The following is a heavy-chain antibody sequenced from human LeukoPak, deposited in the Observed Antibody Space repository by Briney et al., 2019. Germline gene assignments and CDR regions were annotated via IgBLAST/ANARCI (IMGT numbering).Heavy chain of an antibody. CDR1: GGSFCGYY. V-gene: IGHV4-34*01. J-gene: IGHJ4*02. CDR2: INHSGST. Sequence: PSETLSLTCAVYGGSFCGYYWSWIRQPPGKGLEWIGEINHSGSTNYNPSLKSRVTISVDTSKNQFSLKLSSVTAADTAVYYCARALAGTSDYWGQGTLVTVSS. CDR3: ARALAGTSDY. D-gene: IGHD6-19*01.